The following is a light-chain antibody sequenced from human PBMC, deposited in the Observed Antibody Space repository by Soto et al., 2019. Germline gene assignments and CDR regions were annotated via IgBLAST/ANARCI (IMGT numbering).Light chain of an antibody. CDR1: QSVSSSY. Sequence: ETVLMSSPRTLSLSGGERDPLSCLTSQSVSSSYLGWYQQKPGQAPRLLIYGASSRATGIPDRFSGSGSGTEFTLTLRSLEPEDFALYNCQQHGTSPWPIGQGTKVAI. CDR3: QQHGTSPWP. CDR2: GAS. V-gene: IGKV3-20*01. J-gene: IGKJ1*01.